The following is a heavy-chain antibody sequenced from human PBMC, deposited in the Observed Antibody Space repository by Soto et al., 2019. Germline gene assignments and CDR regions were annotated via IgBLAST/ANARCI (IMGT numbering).Heavy chain of an antibody. J-gene: IGHJ6*02. V-gene: IGHV3-21*01. CDR2: ISSTSSHI. CDR3: VRVPAADGYYGMDV. D-gene: IGHD6-13*01. Sequence: EVQLVESGGGLVKPGGSLRLSCVASEFSFSTYNMNWVRQAPGKGLEWVSFISSTSSHIHYADSVKGRFTISRDNAKNSLYLQMNSLRAEDTAVYYCVRVPAADGYYGMDVWGQGTTVTVSS. CDR1: EFSFSTYN.